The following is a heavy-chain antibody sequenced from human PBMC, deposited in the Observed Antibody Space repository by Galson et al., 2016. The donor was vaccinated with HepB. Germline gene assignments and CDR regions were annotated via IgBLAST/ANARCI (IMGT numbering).Heavy chain of an antibody. CDR1: GFTFSTSW. V-gene: IGHV3-7*01. D-gene: IGHD6-13*01. Sequence: SLRLSCAASGFTFSTSWMTWVRQTPGKGLEFVANINPDGSVKNYVDSVKGRITISRDDAKNSLYLQMNSLRVEDTAVYYCARDPGFSSFDYWGQGTQVTVSS. J-gene: IGHJ4*02. CDR2: INPDGSVK. CDR3: ARDPGFSSFDY.